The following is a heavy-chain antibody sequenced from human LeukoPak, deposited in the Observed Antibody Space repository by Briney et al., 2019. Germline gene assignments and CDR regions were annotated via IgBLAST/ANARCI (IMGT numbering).Heavy chain of an antibody. D-gene: IGHD5-18*01. J-gene: IGHJ6*02. Sequence: SETLSLTCAVYGGSFSGYYWSWIRQPPGKGLEWIGYIYYSGSTNYNPSLKSRVTISVDTSKNQFSLKLSSVTAADTAVYYCARAGSYGYYYGMDVWGQGTTVTVSS. V-gene: IGHV4-59*01. CDR2: IYYSGST. CDR1: GGSFSGYY. CDR3: ARAGSYGYYYGMDV.